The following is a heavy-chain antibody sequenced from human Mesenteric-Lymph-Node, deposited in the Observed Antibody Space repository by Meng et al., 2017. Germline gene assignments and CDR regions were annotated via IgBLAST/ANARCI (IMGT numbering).Heavy chain of an antibody. J-gene: IGHJ4*02. CDR1: GDSVSSNSAA. Sequence: QVQFQQSGPGLVKPSQTLSLTCAISGDSVSSNSAAWTWIRQSPSRGLEWLGQTYYRSEWQNHYGVSVKSRITITADTSRNQFSLNLNSVTPEDTAVYYCTTWYGEYWGQGTLVTVSS. V-gene: IGHV6-1*01. CDR3: TTWYGEY. CDR2: TYYRSEWQN. D-gene: IGHD3-10*01.